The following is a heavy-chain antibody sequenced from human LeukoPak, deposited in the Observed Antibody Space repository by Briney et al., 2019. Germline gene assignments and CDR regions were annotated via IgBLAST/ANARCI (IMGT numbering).Heavy chain of an antibody. CDR1: GFTFTGYS. D-gene: IGHD3-22*01. Sequence: PGGSLRLSCAASGFTFTGYSMNWVRQAPGKGLEWVSYISISSDKIYYADSVKGRFTISRDNSKNTLYLQMNSLRAEDTAVYYCANYDSSGYYLLDYWGQGTLVTASS. CDR3: ANYDSSGYYLLDY. V-gene: IGHV3-48*01. CDR2: ISISSDKI. J-gene: IGHJ4*02.